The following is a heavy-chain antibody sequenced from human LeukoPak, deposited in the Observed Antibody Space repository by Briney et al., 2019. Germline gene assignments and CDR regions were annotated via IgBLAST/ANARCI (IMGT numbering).Heavy chain of an antibody. V-gene: IGHV3-21*01. CDR1: GFTFSSYS. CDR2: ISSSSRYI. Sequence: GGSLRLSCAASGFTFSSYSMNWVRQAPGKGLEWVASISSSSRYIYYADSVKGRFTISRDDAKNSLFLQMNSLRAEDTAVYYCARAFDTSWDYYYMDVWGKGTTVTVSS. CDR3: ARAFDTSWDYYYMDV. D-gene: IGHD2-2*01. J-gene: IGHJ6*03.